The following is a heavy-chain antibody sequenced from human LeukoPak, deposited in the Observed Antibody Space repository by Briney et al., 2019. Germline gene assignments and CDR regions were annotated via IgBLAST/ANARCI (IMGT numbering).Heavy chain of an antibody. V-gene: IGHV4-38-2*02. D-gene: IGHD1-26*01. CDR1: GYSISSGYY. J-gene: IGHJ3*02. CDR2: IYHSGST. CDR3: ARVGIVGATAAFDI. Sequence: PSETLSLTCTVSGYSISSGYYWGWIRQPPGEGLEWIGSIYHSGSTYYNPSLKSRATISVDTSKNQFSLKLSSVTAADTAVYYCARVGIVGATAAFDIWGQGTMVTVSS.